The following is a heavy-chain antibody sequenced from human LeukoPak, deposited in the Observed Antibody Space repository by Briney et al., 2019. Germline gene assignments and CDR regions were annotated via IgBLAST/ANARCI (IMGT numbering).Heavy chain of an antibody. Sequence: GGSLRLSCAPSGFTFSSYAMSWVREAPRKGREWVSAISGSGGSTYYADSVKGRFTSSRDNSKNTLYLQMNSLRAEDTAVYYCAKVQAAAADDAFDIWGQGTMVTVSS. D-gene: IGHD6-13*01. CDR3: AKVQAAAADDAFDI. CDR1: GFTFSSYA. V-gene: IGHV3-23*01. CDR2: ISGSGGST. J-gene: IGHJ3*02.